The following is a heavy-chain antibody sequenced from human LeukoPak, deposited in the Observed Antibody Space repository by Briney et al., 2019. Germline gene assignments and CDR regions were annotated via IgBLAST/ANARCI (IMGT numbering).Heavy chain of an antibody. Sequence: GGSLRLSCAASGFTFSSYAMSWVRQAPGKGLEWVSAISGSGGSTYYADSVKGRFTISRDNSKNTLYLQMNSLRAEDTAVYYCAKGGHSSGWYGFEYYFDYWGQGTLVTVSS. CDR1: GFTFSSYA. V-gene: IGHV3-23*01. CDR3: AKGGHSSGWYGFEYYFDY. CDR2: ISGSGGST. J-gene: IGHJ4*02. D-gene: IGHD6-19*01.